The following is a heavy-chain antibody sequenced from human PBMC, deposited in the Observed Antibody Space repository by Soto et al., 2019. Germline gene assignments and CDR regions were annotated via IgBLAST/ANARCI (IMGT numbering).Heavy chain of an antibody. CDR2: VRFRGST. Sequence: NPSETLSLTCTVSGGSITTYYWSWIRQPPGKGLEWIGYVRFRGSTVYNPSLRSRVTISVDTSKNQFSLKLTSVTAADTAVYYCAGDSTVAGTGILFDYWGQGALVTVSS. CDR1: GGSITTYY. CDR3: AGDSTVAGTGILFDY. J-gene: IGHJ4*02. D-gene: IGHD6-19*01. V-gene: IGHV4-59*01.